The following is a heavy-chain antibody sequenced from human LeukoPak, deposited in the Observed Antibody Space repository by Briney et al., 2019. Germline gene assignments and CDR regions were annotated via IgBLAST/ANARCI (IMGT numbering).Heavy chain of an antibody. Sequence: SETLSLTCTVSGGTITNTKYYWAWIRQPPGKGLEWIGSIYYSGSTSYSPSLKSRVTISVDTSKNQFSLRLTSVTAADTAVYYCATHAYSSPTPIWDYWGQGALVAVSS. CDR2: IYYSGST. V-gene: IGHV4-39*07. D-gene: IGHD3-16*01. J-gene: IGHJ4*02. CDR1: GGTITNTKYY. CDR3: ATHAYSSPTPIWDY.